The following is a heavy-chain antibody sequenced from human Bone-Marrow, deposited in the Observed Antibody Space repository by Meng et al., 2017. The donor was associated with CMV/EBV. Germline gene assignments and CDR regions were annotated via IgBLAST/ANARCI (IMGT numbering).Heavy chain of an antibody. D-gene: IGHD6-13*01. J-gene: IGHJ6*02. CDR2: ISSSSSTI. CDR1: GFTFSSYS. V-gene: IGHV3-48*04. Sequence: GESLKISCAASGFTFSSYSMNWVRQAPGKGLEWVSYISSSSSTIYYADSVKGRFTISRDNAKNSLYLQMNSLRAEDTAVYYCARLPDSSSSYYYYGMDVWGQGTTVTVYS. CDR3: ARLPDSSSSYYYYGMDV.